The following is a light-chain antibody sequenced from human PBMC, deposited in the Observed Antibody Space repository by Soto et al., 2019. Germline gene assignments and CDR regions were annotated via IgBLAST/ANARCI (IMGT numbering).Light chain of an antibody. Sequence: EIVMTQSPATLSVSPGERATLSCRASQSVSSSLAWYQHKPGQPPRLLIYGASTRATGIPASFSGSGSGTEFTLTISSLQSEDFAVYYCQQYYKWPLTFGGGAKVEIK. CDR1: QSVSSS. CDR3: QQYYKWPLT. V-gene: IGKV3-15*01. CDR2: GAS. J-gene: IGKJ4*01.